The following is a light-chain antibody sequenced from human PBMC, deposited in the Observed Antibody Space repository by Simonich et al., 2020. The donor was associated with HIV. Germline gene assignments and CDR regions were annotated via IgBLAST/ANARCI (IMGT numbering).Light chain of an antibody. CDR2: KAS. J-gene: IGKJ1*01. Sequence: DIQMTQSPSTLSASVGDRVTITCRASENIGKWLAWYQQKPGKAPKLLIYKASSLESWVPSRCSGSGSGTEFTLTISSLQPDDFATYYCQQYNRYWTFGQGTKVEIK. V-gene: IGKV1-5*03. CDR1: ENIGKW. CDR3: QQYNRYWT.